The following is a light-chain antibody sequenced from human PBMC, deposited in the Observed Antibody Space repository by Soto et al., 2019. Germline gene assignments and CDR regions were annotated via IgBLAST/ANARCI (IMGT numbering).Light chain of an antibody. J-gene: IGKJ5*01. CDR1: QTIRTS. CDR3: QQRYNWPIT. CDR2: DAS. V-gene: IGKV3-11*01. Sequence: IVMTQSPDTLSLSPGDRATLSCRASQTIRTSLAWHQQRPRQAPRLLIYDASNRATGIPARFSGSGSGTDFTLTISSLEPEDFSVYYCQQRYNWPITFGQGTRLENK.